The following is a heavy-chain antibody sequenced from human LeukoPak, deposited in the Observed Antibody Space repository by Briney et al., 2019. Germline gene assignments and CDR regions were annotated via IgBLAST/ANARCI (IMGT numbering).Heavy chain of an antibody. V-gene: IGHV4-39*02. D-gene: IGHD2-21*02. Sequence: SETLSLTCNVSGGPINSNIYYWAWVRQPPGKGLEWIGSIYYSGSTYYNPSLKSRITISVDTFRSQVSLKMRSVTAADTAVYYCAREQLSCGGDCLDSWGQGTLVTVSS. CDR2: IYYSGST. J-gene: IGHJ4*02. CDR3: AREQLSCGGDCLDS. CDR1: GGPINSNIYY.